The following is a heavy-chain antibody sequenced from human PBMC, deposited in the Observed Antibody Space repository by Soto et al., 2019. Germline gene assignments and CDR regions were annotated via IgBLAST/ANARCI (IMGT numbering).Heavy chain of an antibody. J-gene: IGHJ4*02. CDR1: GGSVSNKTYY. CDR2: VYYSGTT. V-gene: IGHV4-61*01. D-gene: IGHD2-21*01. CDR3: AKGRPGVAAAPDY. Sequence: SETLSLTCSVSGGSVSNKTYYWSWIRQPPGKRLEWIGYVYYSGTTNYNPSLKSRVTISVDLSKNQFSLRLSSVTTADTALYFCAKGRPGVAAAPDYWGQGTLVTVSS.